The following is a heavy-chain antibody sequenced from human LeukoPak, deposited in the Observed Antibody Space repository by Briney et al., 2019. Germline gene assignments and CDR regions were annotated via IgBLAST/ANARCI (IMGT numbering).Heavy chain of an antibody. CDR1: GSTFDDYA. CDR2: ISWNGGNI. J-gene: IGHJ4*02. Sequence: GGALRLSCAASGSTFDDYAMHWVRQAPGKGLEWVSGISWNGGNIGYADSVKGRFTISRDNAKNSLYLQMNSLRAEDMALYYCAKDGGSSNWYYFDYWGQGTLLTVSS. CDR3: AKDGGSSNWYYFDY. V-gene: IGHV3-9*03. D-gene: IGHD6-13*01.